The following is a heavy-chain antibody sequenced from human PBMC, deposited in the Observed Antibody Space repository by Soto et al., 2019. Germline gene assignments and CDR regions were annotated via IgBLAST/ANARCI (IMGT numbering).Heavy chain of an antibody. D-gene: IGHD1-1*01. V-gene: IGHV3-23*01. Sequence: GGSLRLSCVASGFTFSTYPMSWVRQAPGKRPERVSLISGSGDIIHNADSVRGRSTISRDNSKNTLYFQLNSLSAEDTAVYLWAKDGDYWHGHMDVWGKGTTVTVSS. CDR3: AKDGDYWHGHMDV. CDR1: GFTFSTYP. CDR2: ISGSGDII. J-gene: IGHJ6*03.